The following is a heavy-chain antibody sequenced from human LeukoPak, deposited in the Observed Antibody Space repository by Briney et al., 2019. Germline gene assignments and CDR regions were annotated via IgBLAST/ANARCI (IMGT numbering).Heavy chain of an antibody. V-gene: IGHV4-4*02. J-gene: IGHJ6*02. Sequence: SETLSLTCAVSGGSISSRNWWNWVRQPPGKGLEWIGEIYHSGSINYNPSLKSRVTISVDKSKNQLSLRLTSVTAADTAVYYCARDNGAVRAYYYHGMDVWGQGTTVTVSS. CDR1: GGSISSRNW. CDR2: IYHSGSI. D-gene: IGHD2-8*01. CDR3: ARDNGAVRAYYYHGMDV.